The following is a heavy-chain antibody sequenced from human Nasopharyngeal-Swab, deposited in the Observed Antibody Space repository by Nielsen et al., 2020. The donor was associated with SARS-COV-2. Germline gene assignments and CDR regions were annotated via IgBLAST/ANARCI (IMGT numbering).Heavy chain of an antibody. Sequence: GESLKISCAASGFTFSNFAMSWVRQAPGKGLEWVSAISGSGGSTYYADSVKGRFTISRDNSKNTLYLQMNSLRAEDTAVYYCAKDWVGTSGASVYYYGMDVWGQGTTVTVSS. J-gene: IGHJ6*02. V-gene: IGHV3-23*01. CDR3: AKDWVGTSGASVYYYGMDV. CDR2: ISGSGGST. CDR1: GFTFSNFA. D-gene: IGHD3-16*01.